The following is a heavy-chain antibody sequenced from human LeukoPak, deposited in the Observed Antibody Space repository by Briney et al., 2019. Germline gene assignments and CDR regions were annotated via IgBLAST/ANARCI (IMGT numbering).Heavy chain of an antibody. CDR1: GYVFTSYY. J-gene: IGHJ4*02. D-gene: IGHD2-2*01. CDR3: ASDGAYQPPRY. Sequence: ASVKVSCKASGYVFTSYYIHWMRQAPGQGLEWMGKINPSGGRTNYAQKFQDRVTLTSDTSTSTAYMDLSSLRFEDTAVYYCASDGAYQPPRYWGQGTRVTVSS. CDR2: INPSGGRT. V-gene: IGHV1-46*01.